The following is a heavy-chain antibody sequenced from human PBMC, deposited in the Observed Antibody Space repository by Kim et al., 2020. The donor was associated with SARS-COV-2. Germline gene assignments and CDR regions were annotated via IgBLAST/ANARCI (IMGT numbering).Heavy chain of an antibody. V-gene: IGHV4-39*01. J-gene: IGHJ2*01. CDR2: T. CDR3: ARHLRNWYFDL. Sequence: TYYNPSRKGRVTISVDTSKNQFSLRMSSVTAADTAVYYCARHLRNWYFDLWGRGTLVTVSS.